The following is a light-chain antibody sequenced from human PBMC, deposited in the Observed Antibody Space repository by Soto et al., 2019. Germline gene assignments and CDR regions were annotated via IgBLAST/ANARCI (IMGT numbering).Light chain of an antibody. CDR3: CSYGGSQYV. CDR1: SSDVGGYNY. J-gene: IGLJ1*01. V-gene: IGLV2-11*01. Sequence: QSALTQPLAVSGSPGQSVNISCSGTSSDVGGYNYVSWYQQYPGKAPKFLIFDVNKRPSGVPDRFSGSKSGNTASLTISGLQAEYEADYYCCSYGGSQYVFGTGTKLTVL. CDR2: DVN.